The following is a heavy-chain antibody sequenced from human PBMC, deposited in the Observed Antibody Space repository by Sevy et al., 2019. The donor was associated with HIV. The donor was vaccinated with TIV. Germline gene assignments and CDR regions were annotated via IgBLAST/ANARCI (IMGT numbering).Heavy chain of an antibody. Sequence: GGSLRLSCAASGFTFSSYAMSWAHQAPGKGLEWVSAISGSGGSTYYADSVKGRFTISRDNSKNTLYLQMNSLRAEDTAVYYCAKDLRGSGWYYFDYWGQGTLVTVSS. J-gene: IGHJ4*02. D-gene: IGHD6-19*01. CDR2: ISGSGGST. V-gene: IGHV3-23*01. CDR3: AKDLRGSGWYYFDY. CDR1: GFTFSSYA.